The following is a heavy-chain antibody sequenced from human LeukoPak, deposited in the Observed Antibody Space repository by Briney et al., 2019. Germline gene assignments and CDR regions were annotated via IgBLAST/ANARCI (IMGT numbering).Heavy chain of an antibody. CDR3: ARFEVNHEDSSAYYYFDY. CDR2: LYPADSDI. D-gene: IGHD3-22*01. Sequence: GESLKISCRVFGYAFASYWIGWVRQVPGKGLEWMGILYPADSDIKYNPSFEGQVIFSADTSINTAYLEWNSLKASDTAMYYCARFEVNHEDSSAYYYFDYWGQGTLVTVSS. CDR1: GYAFASYW. J-gene: IGHJ4*02. V-gene: IGHV5-51*01.